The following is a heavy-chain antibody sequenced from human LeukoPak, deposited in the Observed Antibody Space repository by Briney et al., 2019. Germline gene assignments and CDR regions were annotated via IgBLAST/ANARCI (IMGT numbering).Heavy chain of an antibody. CDR1: GGTFSSYA. CDR2: IITILGIA. J-gene: IGHJ6*02. V-gene: IGHV1-69*10. CDR3: ARAERYYYYYGMDV. Sequence: SVKVSCKASGGTFSSYAISWVRQAPGQGLEWMGGIITILGIANYAQKFQGRVTIIADKSTSTAYMELSSLRSEDTAVYYCARAERYYYYYGMDVWGQGTTVTVSS.